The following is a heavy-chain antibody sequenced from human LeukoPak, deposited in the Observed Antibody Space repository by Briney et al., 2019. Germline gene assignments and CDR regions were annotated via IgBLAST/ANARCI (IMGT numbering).Heavy chain of an antibody. Sequence: GGSLRPSCAASGFTFSSYGMHWVRQAPGKGLEWVAFIRYDGSNKYYADSVKGRFTISRDNSKNTLYLQMNSLRAEDTAVYYCAKDLFRSSTVTNYWGQGTLVTVSS. CDR3: AKDLFRSSTVTNY. D-gene: IGHD4-17*01. CDR1: GFTFSSYG. J-gene: IGHJ4*02. CDR2: IRYDGSNK. V-gene: IGHV3-30*02.